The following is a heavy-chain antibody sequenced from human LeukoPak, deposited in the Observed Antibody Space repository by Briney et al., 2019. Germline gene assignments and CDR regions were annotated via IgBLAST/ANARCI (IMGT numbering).Heavy chain of an antibody. CDR3: ARLTQWAAAAGTWWWFDP. CDR1: GGSISSYY. Sequence: SETLSLTCTVSGGSISSYYWSWIRQPPGMGLEWIGYIYYSGSTNYNPSLKSRVTISVDTSKNQFSLKLSSVTAADTAVYYCARLTQWAAAAGTWWWFDPWGQGTLVTVSS. D-gene: IGHD6-13*01. V-gene: IGHV4-59*01. CDR2: IYYSGST. J-gene: IGHJ5*02.